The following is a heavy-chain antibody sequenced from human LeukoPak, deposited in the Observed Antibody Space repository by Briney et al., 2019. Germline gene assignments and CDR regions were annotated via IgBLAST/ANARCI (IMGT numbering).Heavy chain of an antibody. V-gene: IGHV4-4*02. CDR3: ARATYYYDSSGYYPSYYYYYMDV. CDR2: IYHSGST. CDR1: GGSISSSNW. J-gene: IGHJ6*03. Sequence: PSGTLSLTCAVSGGSISSSNWWSWVRQPPGKGLEWIGEIYHSGSTNYNPSLKSRVTISVDKSKNQFSLKLSSVTAADTAVYYCARATYYYDSSGYYPSYYYYYMDVWGKGTTVTISS. D-gene: IGHD3-22*01.